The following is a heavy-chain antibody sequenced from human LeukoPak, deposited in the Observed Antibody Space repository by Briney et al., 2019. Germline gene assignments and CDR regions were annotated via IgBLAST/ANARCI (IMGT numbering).Heavy chain of an antibody. J-gene: IGHJ5*02. D-gene: IGHD1-26*01. CDR2: TYYRSKWYN. CDR3: ARELSGSRRWFDP. Sequence: SQTLSLTCAISGDSVSSNSAAWNWIRQSPSRGLEWLGRTYYRSKWYNDYAVSVKSRITINPDTSKNQFSLKLSSVTAADTAVYYCARELSGSRRWFDPWGQGTLATVSS. CDR1: GDSVSSNSAA. V-gene: IGHV6-1*01.